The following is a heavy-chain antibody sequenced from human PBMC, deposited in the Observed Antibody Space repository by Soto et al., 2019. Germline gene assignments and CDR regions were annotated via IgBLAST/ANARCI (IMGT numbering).Heavy chain of an antibody. CDR1: GYTFTTYA. Sequence: GASVKVSCKASGYTFTTYAVHWVRQAPGQRLEWMGWINPGSGNTKYSQKFQGRVTFTRDTSASTAYMDLSRLRSEDTAVYYCGRDLYGGYDLVYWGQGTLVTVSS. V-gene: IGHV1-3*01. J-gene: IGHJ4*02. CDR3: GRDLYGGYDLVY. CDR2: INPGSGNT. D-gene: IGHD5-12*01.